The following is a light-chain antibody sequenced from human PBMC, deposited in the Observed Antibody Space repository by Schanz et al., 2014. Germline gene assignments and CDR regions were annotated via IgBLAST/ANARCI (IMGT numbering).Light chain of an antibody. CDR3: QQRSNWPPT. CDR2: DAS. CDR1: QSVSSY. J-gene: IGKJ1*01. V-gene: IGKV3-11*01. Sequence: EIVLTQSPATLSLSPGERATLSCRASQSVSSYLAWYQQKPGQAPRLLIYDASNRATGFPARFSGRGSGTDFTLTISSLEPEDFAVYYCQQRSNWPPTFGQGTKVEIK.